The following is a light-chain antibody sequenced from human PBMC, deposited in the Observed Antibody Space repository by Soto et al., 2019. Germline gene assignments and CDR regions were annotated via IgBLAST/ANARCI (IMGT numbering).Light chain of an antibody. V-gene: IGKV1-5*01. CDR2: DAS. Sequence: DIQMTQSPSTLSASLGDRVTITCRASQSISRWLAWYQQKPGKAPKVLIYDASNLESWVPSRFSDSGSGPEFTLTISSLQPDDLATYYCQHSNSYSMYTFGQVTKLEI. CDR3: QHSNSYSMYT. CDR1: QSISRW. J-gene: IGKJ2*01.